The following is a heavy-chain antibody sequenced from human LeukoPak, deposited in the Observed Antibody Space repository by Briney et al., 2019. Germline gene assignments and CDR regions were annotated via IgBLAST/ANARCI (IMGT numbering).Heavy chain of an antibody. V-gene: IGHV3-53*04. CDR2: IYSGGST. J-gene: IGHJ3*02. CDR1: GFTVSSNY. D-gene: IGHD6-19*01. CDR3: AKTYSGDVFDI. Sequence: GGALRLSCAASGFTVSSNYMSWVRQAPGKGLEWVSVIYSGGSTYYADSVKGRFTISRHNSKNTLYLQMNSLRAEDTAVYYCAKTYSGDVFDIWGQGTMVTVSS.